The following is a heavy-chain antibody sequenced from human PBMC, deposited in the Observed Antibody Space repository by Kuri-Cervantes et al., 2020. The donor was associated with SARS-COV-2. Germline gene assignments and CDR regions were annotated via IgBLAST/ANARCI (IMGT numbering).Heavy chain of an antibody. J-gene: IGHJ5*02. CDR3: ARGPSYYYDSSGYYDL. D-gene: IGHD3-22*01. CDR2: INHSGST. V-gene: IGHV4-34*01. CDR1: GGSFSGYY. Sequence: SETLSLTCAVYGGSFSGYYWSWIRQPPGKVLEWIGAINHSGSTNYNPSLKSRVTISVDTSKNQFSLKLSAVTAAATAVYYCARGPSYYYDSSGYYDLWGQGTLVTVSS.